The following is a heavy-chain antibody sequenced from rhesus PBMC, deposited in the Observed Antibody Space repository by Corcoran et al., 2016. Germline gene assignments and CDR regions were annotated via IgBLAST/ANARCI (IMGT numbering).Heavy chain of an antibody. Sequence: QVQLQESGPGLVKPSVNLSITCAVSGGSISSNYWSCIRQAPGKGLEWIGRIYGSGGSTDYNPSLNSRVTISTDTSKNQFSLKLSSVTAADTAVYYCARLATVTHYWGQGVLVTVSS. CDR1: GGSISSNY. D-gene: IGHD4-35*01. CDR3: ARLATVTHY. J-gene: IGHJ4*01. V-gene: IGHV4-160*01. CDR2: IYGSGGST.